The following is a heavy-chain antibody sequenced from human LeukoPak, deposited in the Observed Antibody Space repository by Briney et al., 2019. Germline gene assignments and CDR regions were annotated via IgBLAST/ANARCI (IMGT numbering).Heavy chain of an antibody. CDR2: ISGSGYST. J-gene: IGHJ4*02. D-gene: IGHD1-26*01. CDR1: GFTFRNYG. CDR3: AQWSRYFDY. V-gene: IGHV3-23*01. Sequence: PGGSLRLSCATSGFTFRNYGLSWVRQAPGKGLEWVSAISGSGYSTYYADSVKGRFTISRDNSKNTLYLQMNSLRAEDTALYFCAQWSRYFDYWGQGTLVTVSS.